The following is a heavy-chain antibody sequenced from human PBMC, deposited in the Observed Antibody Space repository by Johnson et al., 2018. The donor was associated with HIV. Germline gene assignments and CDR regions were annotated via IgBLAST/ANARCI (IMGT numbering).Heavy chain of an antibody. CDR3: AREGDGYNYDAFDI. Sequence: VQLVESGGGVVQPGGSRRLSCAAFGFTFSNYGMHWVRLAPGKGLEWVSYIRGSDRTTYYAESVRGRFTISRDIVKNSLCPQINSLRAEDTAVYYCAREGDGYNYDAFDIWGQGTMVTVSS. V-gene: IGHV3-48*01. J-gene: IGHJ3*02. CDR1: GFTFSNYG. D-gene: IGHD5-24*01. CDR2: IRGSDRTT.